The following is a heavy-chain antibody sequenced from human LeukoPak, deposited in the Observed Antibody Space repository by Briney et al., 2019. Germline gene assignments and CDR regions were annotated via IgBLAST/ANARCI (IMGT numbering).Heavy chain of an antibody. CDR2: ISYDGSNE. CDR1: GFTFSSYG. Sequence: GGSLRLSCVASGFTFSSYGMHWVRQAPGKGLEWVAFISYDGSNENIADSVKGRFIISRDNSKNTLYLRMNSLRAEDTAVYYCAKGPAPRLGEFSYHALVDYWGQGTLVTVSS. V-gene: IGHV3-30*18. CDR3: AKGPAPRLGEFSYHALVDY. D-gene: IGHD3-16*02. J-gene: IGHJ4*02.